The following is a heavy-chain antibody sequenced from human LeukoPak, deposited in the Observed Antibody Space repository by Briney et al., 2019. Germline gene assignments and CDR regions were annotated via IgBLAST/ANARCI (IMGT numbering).Heavy chain of an antibody. CDR3: ARVADILDY. D-gene: IGHD3-9*01. CDR2: ISSSGSTI. J-gene: IGHJ4*02. CDR1: GFTFSSYE. V-gene: IGHV3-48*03. Sequence: GGSLRLSCAASGFTFSSYEMNWVRQAPGKGLEWVSYISSSGSTIYYADSVKGRFTISRDNAKNSLYLQMNSLRAEDTAVYYCARVADILDYWGQGTLVTVSS.